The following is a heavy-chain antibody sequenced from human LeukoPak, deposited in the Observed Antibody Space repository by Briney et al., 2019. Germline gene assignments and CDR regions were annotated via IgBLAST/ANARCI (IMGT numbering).Heavy chain of an antibody. CDR1: GGSISSGGYY. CDR3: ASGLSDWGSVYDYFDY. D-gene: IGHD7-27*01. J-gene: IGHJ4*02. CDR2: IYYSGST. Sequence: PSETLSLTCTVSGGSISSGGYYWGRLRQPPGKGLEWIGSIYYSGSTYYNPSLKSRVTISVDTSKNQFSLKLSSVTAADTAVYYCASGLSDWGSVYDYFDYWGQGTLVTVSS. V-gene: IGHV4-39*01.